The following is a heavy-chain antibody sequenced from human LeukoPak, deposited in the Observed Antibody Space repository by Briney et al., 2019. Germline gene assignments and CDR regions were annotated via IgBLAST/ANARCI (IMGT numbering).Heavy chain of an antibody. D-gene: IGHD1-26*01. Sequence: PLQTLSLTCTVSGGSISSGSYYWSWIRQPAGKGLEWIGRIYTSGSTNYNPSLKSRVTISVDTSKNQFSLKLSSVTAADTAVYYCARDSGSYYGVDYWGQGTLVTVSS. CDR2: IYTSGST. V-gene: IGHV4-61*02. J-gene: IGHJ4*02. CDR3: ARDSGSYYGVDY. CDR1: GGSISSGSYY.